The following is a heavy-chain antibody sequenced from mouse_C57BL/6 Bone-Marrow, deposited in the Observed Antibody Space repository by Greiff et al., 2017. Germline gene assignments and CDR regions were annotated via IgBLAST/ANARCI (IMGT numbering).Heavy chain of an antibody. CDR1: GFTFSSYG. Sequence: EVMLVESGGDLVKPGGSLKLSCAASGFTFSSYGMSWVRQTPDKRLEWVATISSGGSYTYYPDSVKGRFTISRDNAKNTLYLQMSSLKSEDTAMYYCARRFYFDYWGQGTTLTVS. V-gene: IGHV5-6*02. J-gene: IGHJ2*01. CDR3: ARRFYFDY. CDR2: ISSGGSYT.